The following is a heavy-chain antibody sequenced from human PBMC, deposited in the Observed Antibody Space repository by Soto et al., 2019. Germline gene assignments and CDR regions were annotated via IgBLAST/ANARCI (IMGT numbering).Heavy chain of an antibody. V-gene: IGHV4-30-2*01. J-gene: IGHJ6*02. CDR2: IYHSGST. CDR3: ARVPDV. CDR1: GGSISSGGYS. Sequence: HLQLQESGSGLVKPSQTLSLTCAVSGGSISSGGYSWSWIRQPPGKGLEWIGYIYHSGSTYYNPSLKSRVTISVDRSKNQSSLQLSSVTAAATAVYSCARVPDVWGQGTTVTVSS.